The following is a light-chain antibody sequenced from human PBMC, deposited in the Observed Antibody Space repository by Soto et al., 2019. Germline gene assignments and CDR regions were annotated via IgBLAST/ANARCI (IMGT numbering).Light chain of an antibody. CDR1: QSISNY. CDR2: AAS. Sequence: DIQMTQSPSSLSASVGDRVTITCRASQSISNYLNWYQQKPGKAPKFLIYAASSLQSGVPSRFSCSGSGTDFTLTIGSLQPEDFATYYCQQSYSTPLTFGGGTKVEIK. V-gene: IGKV1-39*01. CDR3: QQSYSTPLT. J-gene: IGKJ4*01.